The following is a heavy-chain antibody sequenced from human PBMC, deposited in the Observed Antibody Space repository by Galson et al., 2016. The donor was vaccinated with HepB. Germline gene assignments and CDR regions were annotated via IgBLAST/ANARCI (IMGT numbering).Heavy chain of an antibody. CDR1: GYSITDNW. V-gene: IGHV5-51*01. CDR3: ARQVGAPGWAWFDP. Sequence: QSGAEVKKPGEPLKISCKGSGYSITDNWIAWVRQMPGKGLEWMGIIYPGDSDTRYSPSFSGQVTISADKSIGTAFLQWNSLKTSDTAMYYCARQVGAPGWAWFDPWGQGTLVTVSS. J-gene: IGHJ5*02. D-gene: IGHD1-26*01. CDR2: IYPGDSDT.